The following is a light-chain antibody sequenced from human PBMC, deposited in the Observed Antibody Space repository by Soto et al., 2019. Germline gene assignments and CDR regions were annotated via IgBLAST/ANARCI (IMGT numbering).Light chain of an antibody. CDR2: GAS. V-gene: IGKV3-20*01. J-gene: IGKJ1*01. Sequence: EVMLTQSPGTLSLSPGERATLSCRASQSVSSNYLAWYQQQAGQAPRLLIYGASNRATGIPDRFSGSGSGTDFTLTIRSLEPEDLAVYYCQQYDTSPRTFGQGTKVEFK. CDR1: QSVSSNY. CDR3: QQYDTSPRT.